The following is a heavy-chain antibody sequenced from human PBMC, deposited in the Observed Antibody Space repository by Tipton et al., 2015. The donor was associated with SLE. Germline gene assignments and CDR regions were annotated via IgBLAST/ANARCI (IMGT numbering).Heavy chain of an antibody. V-gene: IGHV4-31*03. CDR3: ARGEAGDY. J-gene: IGHJ4*02. D-gene: IGHD6-19*01. CDR1: GDSISSTGHF. Sequence: TLSLTCTVSGDSISSTGHFWGWIRQHPVKGLEWIGYIYHRGNTYYNPSLKSRVSMSVDTSKNQFSLRLSSVTAADTAVYYCARGEAGDYWGQGTLVTVSS. CDR2: IYHRGNT.